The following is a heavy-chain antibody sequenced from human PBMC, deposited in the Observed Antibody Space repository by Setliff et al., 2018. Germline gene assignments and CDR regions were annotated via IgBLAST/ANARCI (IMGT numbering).Heavy chain of an antibody. V-gene: IGHV4-59*01. CDR2: LYYSGNT. J-gene: IGHJ6*03. Sequence: PSETLSLTCNASGGSISSYSWSWIRQAPGKGLEWIGYLYYSGNTNYNPSLKSRVTISGDTSQNYFSLKLTSVTEADTAVYYCARGPPGYYYYMNVWGQGTTVTVS. CDR3: ARGPPGYYYYMNV. CDR1: GGSISSYS.